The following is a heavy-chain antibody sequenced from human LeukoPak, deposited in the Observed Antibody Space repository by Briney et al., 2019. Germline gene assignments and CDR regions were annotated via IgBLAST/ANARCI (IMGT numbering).Heavy chain of an antibody. D-gene: IGHD3-3*01. CDR3: ARVSAFVFWSGYGYIDY. V-gene: IGHV4-39*01. Sequence: PSETLSLTCTVSGGSISSSSYYWGWIRQPPGKGLEWIGSIYYSGSTYYNPSLKSRVTISVDTSKNQFSLKLSSVTAADTAVYYCARVSAFVFWSGYGYIDYWGQGTLVTVSS. J-gene: IGHJ4*02. CDR2: IYYSGST. CDR1: GGSISSSSYY.